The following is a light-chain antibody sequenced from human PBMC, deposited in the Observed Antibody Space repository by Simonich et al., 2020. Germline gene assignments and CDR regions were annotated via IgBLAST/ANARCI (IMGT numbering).Light chain of an antibody. J-gene: IGLJ3*02. V-gene: IGLV2-11*01. Sequence: QSALTQPRSVSGSPGQSVTISCTGTSSDVGGYNYVSWYQQHPGKAPKLMIYDVSQRPSGVSDRFSGSKSGNTASLTISGLQAEDEADYYCCSYAGSYNWVFGGGTKLTVL. CDR2: DVS. CDR1: SSDVGGYNY. CDR3: CSYAGSYNWV.